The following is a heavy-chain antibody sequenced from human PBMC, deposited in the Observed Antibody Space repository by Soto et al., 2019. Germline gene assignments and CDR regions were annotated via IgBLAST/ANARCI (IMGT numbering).Heavy chain of an antibody. V-gene: IGHV3-23*01. Sequence: GGSLRLSCAASGLTLSNHAMTWVRQAPGKGLDWVSTVSEYGDVTYYADSVRGRFTISRDNSKNTLYLQLNNLRVEDTAVYYCVPGSSGTRGEDSWGPGVVVTVSS. CDR1: GLTLSNHA. D-gene: IGHD3-10*01. CDR3: VPGSSGTRGEDS. J-gene: IGHJ4*02. CDR2: VSEYGDVT.